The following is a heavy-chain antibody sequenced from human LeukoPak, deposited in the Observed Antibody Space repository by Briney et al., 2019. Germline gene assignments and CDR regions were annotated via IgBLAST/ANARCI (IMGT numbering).Heavy chain of an antibody. CDR1: GFTFSSYG. Sequence: GGSLRLSCAASGFTFSSYGMHWVRQAPGKGLEWVAVISYDGSNKYYADSVKGRFTISRDNSKNTLYLQMGSLRAEDMAVYFCARVVGYPYHFDHWGQGTLVTVSS. CDR2: ISYDGSNK. D-gene: IGHD6-25*01. J-gene: IGHJ4*02. V-gene: IGHV3-30*03. CDR3: ARVVGYPYHFDH.